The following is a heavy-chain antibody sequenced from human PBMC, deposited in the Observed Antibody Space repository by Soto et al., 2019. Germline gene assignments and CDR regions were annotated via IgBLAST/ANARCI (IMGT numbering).Heavy chain of an antibody. V-gene: IGHV4-4*02. J-gene: IGHJ5*02. CDR1: GASIGSGGW. D-gene: IGHD2-8*02. CDR3: ARHEGWTGPDQ. Sequence: QVHLQESGPGLVKPSETLSLTCAVSGASIGSGGWWSWVRQPPGKGLEWIAEIFHDGNTNYSPSLKSRDTITVDKPQNQFSLNVYSVTASDTAVYYCARHEGWTGPDQWGQGTLVIVSS. CDR2: IFHDGNT.